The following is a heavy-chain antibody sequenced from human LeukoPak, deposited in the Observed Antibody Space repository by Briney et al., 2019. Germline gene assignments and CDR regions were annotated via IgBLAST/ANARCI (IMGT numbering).Heavy chain of an antibody. V-gene: IGHV4-59*08. D-gene: IGHD2-15*01. CDR2: IYYSGST. J-gene: IGHJ6*02. CDR1: GGSISNYY. Sequence: MTSETLSLTCSVSGGSISNYYWSWIRQPPGKGLEWIGYIYYSGSTDYKPSLNSRVSMSVDTSKNQYSLRLSSLTAADTAVYYCARHTPVALRSGYYYNMDVWGQGTSVTVYS. CDR3: ARHTPVALRSGYYYNMDV.